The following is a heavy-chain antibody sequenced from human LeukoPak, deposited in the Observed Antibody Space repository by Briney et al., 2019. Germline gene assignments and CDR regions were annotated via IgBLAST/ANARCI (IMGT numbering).Heavy chain of an antibody. Sequence: GGSLRLSCAASGFTFSSYNMNWVRQAPGKGLEWVSYITSSSSSIYYADSVKGRFTISRDNAKNSLYLQMNSLRAEDTAVYYCARENDYGDIDAFDIWGQGTMVTVSS. CDR1: GFTFSSYN. V-gene: IGHV3-48*01. J-gene: IGHJ3*02. CDR3: ARENDYGDIDAFDI. D-gene: IGHD4-17*01. CDR2: ITSSSSSI.